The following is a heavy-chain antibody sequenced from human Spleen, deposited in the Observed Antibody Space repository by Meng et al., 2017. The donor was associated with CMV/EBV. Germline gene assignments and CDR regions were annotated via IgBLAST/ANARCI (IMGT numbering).Heavy chain of an antibody. J-gene: IGHJ5*02. V-gene: IGHV1-2*02. Sequence: SGYTFTGYYIHWVRQAPGQGLEWMGWINPNSGNTNYAQNFQGRVTITRDTSISTAYMELSRLRSDDTAVYYCARGSYFDFWSGWFDPWGQGSLVTVSS. D-gene: IGHD3-3*01. CDR3: ARGSYFDFWSGWFDP. CDR2: INPNSGNT. CDR1: GYTFTGYY.